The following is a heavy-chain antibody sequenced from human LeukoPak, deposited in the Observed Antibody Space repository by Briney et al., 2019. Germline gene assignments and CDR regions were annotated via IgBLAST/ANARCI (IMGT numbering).Heavy chain of an antibody. V-gene: IGHV3-30*02. Sequence: PGGSLRLSCAASGFTFSSYGMHWVRQAPGKGLEWVAFIRYDGSNKYYADSVKGRFTISRDNSKNTLYLQMNSLRAEDTAVYYCAKDTTMVRGGDVWGKGTTVTISS. J-gene: IGHJ6*04. CDR1: GFTFSSYG. D-gene: IGHD3-10*01. CDR3: AKDTTMVRGGDV. CDR2: IRYDGSNK.